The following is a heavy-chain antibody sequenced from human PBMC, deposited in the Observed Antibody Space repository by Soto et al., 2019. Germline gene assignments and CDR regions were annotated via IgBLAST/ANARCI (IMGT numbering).Heavy chain of an antibody. Sequence: XVSLQLSCAASGFSFDDYNMHWVRQAPGKGLEWVSLITWNGGNTYYADSVKGRFTISRDGTTQSVSLQMTGLKREDTGLYYCARETLSFGSALDVWGQGTTVTVSS. J-gene: IGHJ6*02. D-gene: IGHD3-3*01. CDR3: ARETLSFGSALDV. V-gene: IGHV3-43*01. CDR2: ITWNGGNT. CDR1: GFSFDDYN.